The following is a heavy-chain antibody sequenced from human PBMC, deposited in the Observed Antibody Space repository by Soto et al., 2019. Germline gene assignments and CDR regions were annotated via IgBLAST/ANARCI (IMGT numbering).Heavy chain of an antibody. J-gene: IGHJ6*03. CDR3: AKSVVPAASVYYYMDV. D-gene: IGHD2-2*01. V-gene: IGHV3-23*01. CDR1: GFTFSSYA. Sequence: GGSLRLSCAASGFTFSSYAMSWVRQAPGKGLEWVSAISGSGGSTYYADSVKGRFTISRDNSKNTLYLQMNSLRAEDTAVYYCAKSVVPAASVYYYMDVWGKGTTVTVSS. CDR2: ISGSGGST.